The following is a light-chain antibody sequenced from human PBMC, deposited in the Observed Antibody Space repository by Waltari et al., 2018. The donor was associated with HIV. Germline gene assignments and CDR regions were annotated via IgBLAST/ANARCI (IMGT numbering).Light chain of an antibody. J-gene: IGLJ3*02. Sequence: QSLLTQPPSLPAAPGHPVGLPCPGSSPDIGANSVSCYQHLPGGAPKLLIYDNHKRPSGVPDRFSASRSGTSATLDIAGIQTGDEGHYFCATWDNSLSIGLFGGGTKVTVL. V-gene: IGLV1-51*01. CDR3: ATWDNSLSIGL. CDR1: SPDIGANS. CDR2: DNH.